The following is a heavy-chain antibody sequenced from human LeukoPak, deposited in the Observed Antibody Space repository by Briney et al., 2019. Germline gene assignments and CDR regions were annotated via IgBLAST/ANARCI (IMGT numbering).Heavy chain of an antibody. Sequence: PSETLSLTCTVSGGSISSYYWSWIRQPPGKGLELIGNIYDSGSTNYNPSLKSRVTISVDTSKNQCSLKLSSVTAADTAVYYCARQSISGSSLSYFDYWGQGTLVNVSS. J-gene: IGHJ4*02. CDR2: IYDSGST. CDR1: GGSISSYY. D-gene: IGHD3-22*01. V-gene: IGHV4-59*01. CDR3: ARQSISGSSLSYFDY.